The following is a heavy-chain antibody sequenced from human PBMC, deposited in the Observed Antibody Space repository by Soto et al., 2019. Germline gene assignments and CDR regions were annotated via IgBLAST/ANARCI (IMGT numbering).Heavy chain of an antibody. CDR2: ISYDGSNK. CDR3: AKDTYYHDSSGYYVFDY. CDR1: GFTFSSYG. D-gene: IGHD3-22*01. J-gene: IGHJ4*02. Sequence: QVQVVESGGGVVQPGRSLRLSCAASGFTFSSYGMHWVRQAPGKGLEWVTVISYDGSNKYYADSVKGRFTISRDNSKNTLYLQMDSLRAKDTAVYYCAKDTYYHDSSGYYVFDYWGQGTLVTVSS. V-gene: IGHV3-30*18.